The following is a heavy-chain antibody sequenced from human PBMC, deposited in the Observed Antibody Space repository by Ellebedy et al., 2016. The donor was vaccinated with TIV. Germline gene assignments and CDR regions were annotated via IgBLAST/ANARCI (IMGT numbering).Heavy chain of an antibody. Sequence: SETLSLXXTVSGYSISSGYYWGWIRQPAGKGLEWIGSIYHSGSTYYNPSLKSRVTISVDTSKNQFSLKLSSVTAADTAVYYCARGGQLGITDYYYGMDVWGQGTTVTVSS. CDR1: GYSISSGYY. CDR2: IYHSGST. D-gene: IGHD7-27*01. V-gene: IGHV4-38-2*02. J-gene: IGHJ6*02. CDR3: ARGGQLGITDYYYGMDV.